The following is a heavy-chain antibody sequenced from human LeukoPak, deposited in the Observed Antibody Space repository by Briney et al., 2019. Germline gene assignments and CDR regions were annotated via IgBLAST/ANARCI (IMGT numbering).Heavy chain of an antibody. Sequence: ASVKVSCKASGYTFTSYGISWVRQAPGQGLEWMGWISAYNGNTNYAQKLQGRVTMTTDTSTSTAYMELRSLRSDDTAVYYCARKEMATTMGAFDIWGQGTMVTVSS. D-gene: IGHD5-24*01. CDR2: ISAYNGNT. CDR3: ARKEMATTMGAFDI. J-gene: IGHJ3*02. V-gene: IGHV1-18*01. CDR1: GYTFTSYG.